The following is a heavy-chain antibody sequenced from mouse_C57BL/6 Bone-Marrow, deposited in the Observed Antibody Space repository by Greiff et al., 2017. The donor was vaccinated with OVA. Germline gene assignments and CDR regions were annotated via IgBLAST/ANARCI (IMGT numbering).Heavy chain of an antibody. CDR2: ISDGGSYT. Sequence: EVQRVESGGGLVKPGGSLKLSCAASGFTFTSYAMPWVRQTPEKGLEWVATISDGGSYTHYPDNVKGRVTISRDKAKNNLYLKMSHMKSEDTSLYYSAGDGDYSNYGFAYWGQGTMVTVSA. V-gene: IGHV5-4*01. CDR1: GFTFTSYA. J-gene: IGHJ3*01. D-gene: IGHD2-5*01. CDR3: AGDGDYSNYGFAY.